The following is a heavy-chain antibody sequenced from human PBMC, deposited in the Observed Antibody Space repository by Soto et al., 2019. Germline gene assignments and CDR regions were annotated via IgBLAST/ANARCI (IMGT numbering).Heavy chain of an antibody. J-gene: IGHJ6*02. Sequence: PGESLKISCKGSGYSFTSYWISWVRQMPGKGLEWMGRIDPSDSYTNYSPSFQGHVTISADKSISTAYLQWSSLKASDTAMYYCAISNTIFGVVDYYYYGMDVWGQGTTVTVSS. CDR1: GYSFTSYW. CDR2: IDPSDSYT. D-gene: IGHD3-3*01. V-gene: IGHV5-10-1*01. CDR3: AISNTIFGVVDYYYYGMDV.